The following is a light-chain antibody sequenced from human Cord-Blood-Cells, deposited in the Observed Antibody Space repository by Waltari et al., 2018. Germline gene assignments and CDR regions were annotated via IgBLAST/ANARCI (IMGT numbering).Light chain of an antibody. Sequence: QSALTQPASVSGSPGQSITISCTGTSSDVGGYNYVSWYQQHPGKAPKLMIYDVSKRPSGVSNRFSGSKFGNTASLTISGLQAEDEADYYCSSYTSSRVFGGGTKLTVL. CDR2: DVS. CDR3: SSYTSSRV. CDR1: SSDVGGYNY. J-gene: IGLJ3*02. V-gene: IGLV2-14*01.